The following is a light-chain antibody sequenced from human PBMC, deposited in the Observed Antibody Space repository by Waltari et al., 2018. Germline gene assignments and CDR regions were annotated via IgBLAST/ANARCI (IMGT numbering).Light chain of an antibody. V-gene: IGKV1-5*03. Sequence: DIEMTQSPSNVSASVGASVILTCRASQSVSKWVAWYQFKGGKAPKVLISAASTIESGVPSRFGGGGSGSDFALTIAGLQPEDSATYYCQQYKTFPRTFGPGTRVEIK. CDR3: QQYKTFPRT. J-gene: IGKJ1*01. CDR1: QSVSKW. CDR2: AAS.